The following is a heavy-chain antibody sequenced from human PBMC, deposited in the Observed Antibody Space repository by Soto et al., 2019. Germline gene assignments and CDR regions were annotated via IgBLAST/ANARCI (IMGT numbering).Heavy chain of an antibody. V-gene: IGHV1-18*01. J-gene: IGHJ5*02. CDR1: GYSFTSYG. CDR3: ARIQYLSRFDP. CDR2: VSGNNGNT. Sequence: QVQLVQDGTEVKKPGASVKVSCKASGYSFTSYGITWVRQAPGQGLEWMGWVSGNNGNTKYAQKIQGRVTMTTDTSTNTAYMDLRSLRYDDTAVYYCARIQYLSRFDPWGQGTLVTVSS.